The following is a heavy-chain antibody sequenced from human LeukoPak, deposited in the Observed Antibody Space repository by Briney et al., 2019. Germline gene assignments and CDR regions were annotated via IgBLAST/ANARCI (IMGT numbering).Heavy chain of an antibody. CDR3: ARWTWGNFDY. CDR2: IYYSGST. V-gene: IGHV4-59*01. Sequence: SETLSLTCTVSGGSISSYYWSWIRQPPGKGLKWIGYIYYSGSTNYNPSLKSRVTISVDTSKNQFSLKLSSVTAADTAVYYCARWTWGNFDYWGQGTLVTVSS. J-gene: IGHJ4*02. CDR1: GGSISSYY. D-gene: IGHD3-16*01.